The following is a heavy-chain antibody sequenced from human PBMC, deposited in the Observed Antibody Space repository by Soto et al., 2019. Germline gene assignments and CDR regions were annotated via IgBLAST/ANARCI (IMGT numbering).Heavy chain of an antibody. V-gene: IGHV4-30-4*01. CDR1: GGSISSGDHY. Sequence: PSETLSLTCTVSGGSISSGDHYWSWIRQPPGKGLEWIAYIYYSGTTYYNPSLKSRVAMSVDTSKNQFSLELSSVTAADTAVYYCASYYDSSGPTYDNWGQGTLVTVSS. CDR2: IYYSGTT. D-gene: IGHD3-22*01. CDR3: ASYYDSSGPTYDN. J-gene: IGHJ4*02.